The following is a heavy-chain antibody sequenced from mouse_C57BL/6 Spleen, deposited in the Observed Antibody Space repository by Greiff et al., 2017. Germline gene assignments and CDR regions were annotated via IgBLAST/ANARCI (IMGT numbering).Heavy chain of an antibody. CDR1: GYAFSSSW. V-gene: IGHV1-82*01. Sequence: QVQLQQSGPELVKPGASVKISCKASGYAFSSSWMNWVKQRPGKGLEWIGRIYPGDGDTNYNGKFKGKATLTADKSSSTAYMQLSSLTSEDSAVYFCATDGYYPWYFDVWGTGTTVTVSS. CDR2: IYPGDGDT. D-gene: IGHD2-3*01. CDR3: ATDGYYPWYFDV. J-gene: IGHJ1*03.